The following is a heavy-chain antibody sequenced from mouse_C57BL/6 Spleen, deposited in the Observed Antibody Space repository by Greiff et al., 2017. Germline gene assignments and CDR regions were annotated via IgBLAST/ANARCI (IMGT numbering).Heavy chain of an antibody. D-gene: IGHD2-14*01. CDR3: ARGGYGVLFAY. J-gene: IGHJ3*01. CDR2: IYPRSGNT. Sequence: QVQLQQSGAELARPGASVKLSCKASGYTFTSYGISWVKQRPGQGLEWIGEIYPRSGNTYYNEKFKGKATLTADKSSSTAYMELRSLTSEDSAVYFCARGGYGVLFAYWGQGTLVTVSA. V-gene: IGHV1-81*01. CDR1: GYTFTSYG.